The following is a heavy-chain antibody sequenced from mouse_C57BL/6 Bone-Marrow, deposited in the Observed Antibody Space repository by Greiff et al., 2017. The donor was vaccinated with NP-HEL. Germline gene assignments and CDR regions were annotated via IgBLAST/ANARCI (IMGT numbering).Heavy chain of an antibody. CDR2: ISDGGSYT. Sequence: EVQLVESGGGLVKPGGSLKLSCAASGFTFSSYAMSWVRQTPEKRLEWVATISDGGSYTYYPDNVKGRSTISRDNANNNPSLQISHLRSADTAMYYCAGDGVLYYFDYWGQGTTLTVSS. V-gene: IGHV5-4*01. CDR1: GFTFSSYA. D-gene: IGHD3-3*01. J-gene: IGHJ2*01. CDR3: AGDGVLYYFDY.